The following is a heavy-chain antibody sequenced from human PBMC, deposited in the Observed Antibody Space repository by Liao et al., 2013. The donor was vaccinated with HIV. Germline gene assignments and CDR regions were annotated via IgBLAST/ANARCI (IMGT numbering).Heavy chain of an antibody. CDR2: IYYGGST. V-gene: IGHV4-59*01. Sequence: QVQLQESGPGLVKPSETLSLTCTVSGGSLSRYYWSWFRQPPGKGLEWIGYIYYGGSTNYNPSLKSRVTISVDTSKSQFSLKLSSVTAADTAVYYCARDWGTSAAGPLGWFDPWGQGTLVTVSS. D-gene: IGHD3-16*01. CDR3: ARDWGTSAAGPLGWFDP. CDR1: GGSLSRYY. J-gene: IGHJ5*02.